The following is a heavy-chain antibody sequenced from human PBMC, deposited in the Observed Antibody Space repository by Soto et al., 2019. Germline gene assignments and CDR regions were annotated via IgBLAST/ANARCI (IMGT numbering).Heavy chain of an antibody. CDR1: GYSFYNSG. D-gene: IGHD1-1*01. CDR2: ISVFNGYA. J-gene: IGHJ5*01. V-gene: IGHV1-18*01. CDR3: SKNGTSWFAS. Sequence: GASVKVSCKTSGYSFYNSGISWVRQAPGQGLEWMGWISVFNGYAHYAQKFQGRVSMTADTLTSTAYMELRGLRSDDTAMYYCSKNGTSWFASWGQGTTVTVS.